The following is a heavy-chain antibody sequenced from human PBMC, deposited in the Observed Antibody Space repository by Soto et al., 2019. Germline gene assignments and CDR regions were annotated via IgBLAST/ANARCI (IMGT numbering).Heavy chain of an antibody. V-gene: IGHV3-30-3*01. CDR3: ARVRWQMATSCYFDY. Sequence: VGSLRLSCAASGFTFSSYAMHWVRQAPGKGLEWVAVISYDGSNKYYADSVKGRFTISRDNSKNTLYLQMNSLRAEDTAVYYCARVRWQMATSCYFDYWGQGTLVTVSS. J-gene: IGHJ4*02. CDR1: GFTFSSYA. CDR2: ISYDGSNK. D-gene: IGHD5-12*01.